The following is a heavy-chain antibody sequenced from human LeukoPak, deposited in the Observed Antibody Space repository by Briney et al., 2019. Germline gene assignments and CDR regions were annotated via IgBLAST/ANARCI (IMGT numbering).Heavy chain of an antibody. V-gene: IGHV4-34*01. J-gene: IGHJ4*02. D-gene: IGHD7-27*01. CDR3: ARTNWGRLKDYDY. CDR1: GGSFSGYY. Sequence: PSETLSLTCAVYGGSFSGYYWSWIRQPPGKGLEWIGEINHSGSTNYNPSLKSRVTISVDTSKNQFSLKLSSVTAADTAVYYCARTNWGRLKDYDYWGQGTLVTVSS. CDR2: INHSGST.